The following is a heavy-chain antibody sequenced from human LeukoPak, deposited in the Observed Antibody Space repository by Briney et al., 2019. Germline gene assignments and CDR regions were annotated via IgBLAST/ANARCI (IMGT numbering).Heavy chain of an antibody. D-gene: IGHD3-10*01. CDR1: GFTFTTYW. J-gene: IGHJ5*02. Sequence: PGGSLRLSCAASGFTFTTYWMGWVRQAPGKGLEWVANIKQDGSEKYYVDPVKGRFTISRDNAKNSLSLQMNSLRAEDTAVYYCARPLMYYYGSETYFWFDPWGQGTLVTVSS. CDR3: ARPLMYYYGSETYFWFDP. CDR2: IKQDGSEK. V-gene: IGHV3-7*01.